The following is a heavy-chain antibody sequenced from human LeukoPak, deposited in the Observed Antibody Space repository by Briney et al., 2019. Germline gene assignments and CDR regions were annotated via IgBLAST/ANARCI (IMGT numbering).Heavy chain of an antibody. CDR2: ISSSGDNT. CDR1: GFTFSTYV. CDR3: GRGTGY. Sequence: GGSLRLSCSVSGFTFSTYVMHWVRQAPGEGLECVSAISSSGDNTYYADSVKGRFTISRDKTKNTVYLQMSSLRADDTSVYYCGRGTGYWGQGTLVAVSS. J-gene: IGHJ4*02. V-gene: IGHV3-64D*06. D-gene: IGHD3-10*01.